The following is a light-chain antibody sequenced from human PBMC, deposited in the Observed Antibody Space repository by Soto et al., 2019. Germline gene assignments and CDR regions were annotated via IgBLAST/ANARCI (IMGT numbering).Light chain of an antibody. V-gene: IGKV3-20*01. CDR2: GGS. Sequence: EIVLTQSPGTLSLSPGEGATLSCRASQTMSSNYLAWYQQKPGQPPRLLIYGGSSRAAGIPDRFSGSGSGTDFILTINRLEPEDFAMYYCQQYGSSRTFGQGTKVDI. CDR1: QTMSSNY. CDR3: QQYGSSRT. J-gene: IGKJ1*01.